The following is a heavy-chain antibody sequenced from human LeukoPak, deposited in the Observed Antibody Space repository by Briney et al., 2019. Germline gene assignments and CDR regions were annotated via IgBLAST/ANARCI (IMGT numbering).Heavy chain of an antibody. D-gene: IGHD1-26*01. J-gene: IGHJ4*02. CDR1: GFTFSDYY. V-gene: IGHV3-30*02. Sequence: GGSLRLSCAASGFTFSDYYMSWIRQAPGKGLEWLTFIRYDGTNEYFADSVKGRFTISRDNSQKRLFLQMNNLRPDDTALYYCARGTSSPGYFDLWGQGTQVTVSS. CDR2: IRYDGTNE. CDR3: ARGTSSPGYFDL.